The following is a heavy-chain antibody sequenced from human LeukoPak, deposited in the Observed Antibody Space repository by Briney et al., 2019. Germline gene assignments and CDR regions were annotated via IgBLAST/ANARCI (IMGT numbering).Heavy chain of an antibody. CDR1: GFSLSTSGVG. CDR2: IYWNDDK. Sequence: ESGPTLVKPTQTLPLTCTFSGFSLSTSGVGVGWIRKPPGKALEWLALIYWNDDKRYSPSLKSRLTITKDTSKNQVVLTMTNMDPVDTATYYCAHSLGYYDFWSGYYRYFDYWGQGTLVTVSS. J-gene: IGHJ4*02. V-gene: IGHV2-5*01. CDR3: AHSLGYYDFWSGYYRYFDY. D-gene: IGHD3-3*01.